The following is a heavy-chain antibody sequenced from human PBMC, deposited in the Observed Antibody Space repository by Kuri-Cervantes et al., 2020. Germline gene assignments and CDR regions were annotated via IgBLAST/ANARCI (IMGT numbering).Heavy chain of an antibody. Sequence: GGSLRLSCAASGFIFSDYYMTWIRQAPGKGLEWVSYISNRDATTFYADSVKGRFTISRDNAKNSLFLQMNSLRVEDTAVYYCARLLAATPDYWGQGTLVTVSS. CDR1: GFIFSDYY. V-gene: IGHV3-11*01. J-gene: IGHJ4*02. CDR3: ARLLAATPDY. CDR2: ISNRDATT. D-gene: IGHD2-15*01.